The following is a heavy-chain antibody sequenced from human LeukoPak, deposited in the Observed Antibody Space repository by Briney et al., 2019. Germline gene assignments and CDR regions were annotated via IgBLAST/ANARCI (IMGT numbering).Heavy chain of an antibody. J-gene: IGHJ4*02. D-gene: IGHD3-10*01. CDR2: ISGSGGGT. V-gene: IGHV3-23*01. CDR1: EITLSNYG. CDR3: AKRGVVIRVFLVGYHKEAYYFDS. Sequence: PGGSLRLSCAVSEITLSNYGMSWVRQARGKGREWVAGISGSGGGTNYADSVKGRFTIPRDNPKNTLYLQMNSLRAEDTAVYFCAKRGVVIRVFLVGYHKEAYYFDSWGQGALVTVSS.